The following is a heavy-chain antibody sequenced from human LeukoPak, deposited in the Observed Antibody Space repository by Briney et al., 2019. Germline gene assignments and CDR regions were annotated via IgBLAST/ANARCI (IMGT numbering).Heavy chain of an antibody. CDR2: INPSGGST. J-gene: IGHJ4*02. CDR1: GYTFTSYY. V-gene: IGHV1-46*03. D-gene: IGHD6-6*01. CDR3: AREEVMGQLDVDY. Sequence: ASVKVSCKASGYTFTSYYMHWVRQAPGQGLEWMGIINPSGGSTSYAQKFQGRVTMTRDTSTSTVYMELSSLRSEDTSMYYCAREEVMGQLDVDYWGQGTLVTVPS.